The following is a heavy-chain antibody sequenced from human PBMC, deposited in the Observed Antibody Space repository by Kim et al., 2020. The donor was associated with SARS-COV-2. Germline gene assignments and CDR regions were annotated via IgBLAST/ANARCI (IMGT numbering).Heavy chain of an antibody. V-gene: IGHV3-30*18. J-gene: IGHJ6*02. D-gene: IGHD3-10*01. CDR1: GISFSSYG. CDR2: ISYDGTEK. CDR3: AKGGDLFYHYYGRDV. Sequence: GGSLRLSCAVSGISFSSYGMHWVRQAPGKGLEWVAAISYDGTEKSYADSVKGRFTITRDNSKNTLYLQMNSLRAEDTAVYYCAKGGDLFYHYYGRDVWGQGTTVTVS.